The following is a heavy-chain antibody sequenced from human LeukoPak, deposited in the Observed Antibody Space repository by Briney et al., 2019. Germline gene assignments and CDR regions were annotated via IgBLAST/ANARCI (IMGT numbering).Heavy chain of an antibody. CDR3: ASPAKYSDTWYFDY. J-gene: IGHJ4*02. CDR2: IKQDGTEK. V-gene: IGHV3-7*01. CDR1: GFTFSNYW. Sequence: PGGSLRLSCAASGFTFSNYWMSWVRQAPGKGLEWVANIKQDGTEKYYVGSVKGRFTISRDNAKNSLYLQMSSLRAEDTAVYYCASPAKYSDTWYFDYWGQGTLVTVSS. D-gene: IGHD6-6*01.